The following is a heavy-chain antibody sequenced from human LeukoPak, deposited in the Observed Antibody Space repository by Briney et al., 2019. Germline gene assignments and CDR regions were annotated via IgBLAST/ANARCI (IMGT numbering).Heavy chain of an antibody. CDR1: GFIFSNYE. CDR2: ISSSGTTI. CDR3: ARGYFDSRGYYSPDTHDC. Sequence: GGSPRLSCAASGFIFSNYEMNWVRQAPGKGLEWVSYISSSGTTIYYGDPVMGRFTISRDNARNSLYLQMNSLRAKDTAVHYCARGYFDSRGYYSPDTHDCWGQGTLVTVSS. D-gene: IGHD3-22*01. J-gene: IGHJ4*02. V-gene: IGHV3-48*03.